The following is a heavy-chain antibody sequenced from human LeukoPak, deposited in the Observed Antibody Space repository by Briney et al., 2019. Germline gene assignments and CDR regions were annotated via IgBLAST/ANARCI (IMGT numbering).Heavy chain of an antibody. CDR3: AKAYQASY. CDR1: GFTFSSYA. CDR2: ISDSGYST. J-gene: IGHJ4*02. Sequence: GGSLRLSCAASGFTFSSYAMSWVRQAPGKGLEWVSGISDSGYSTYYADSVKGRFTISRDNSKYTLSLQMNSLRAEDTAVYYCAKAYQASYWGQGTLVTVSS. V-gene: IGHV3-23*01. D-gene: IGHD2-2*01.